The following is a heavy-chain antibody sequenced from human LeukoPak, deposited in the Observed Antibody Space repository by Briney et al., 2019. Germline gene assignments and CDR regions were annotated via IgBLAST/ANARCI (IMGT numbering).Heavy chain of an antibody. J-gene: IGHJ4*02. Sequence: GGSLRLSCAASGFTFSSYSMNWVRQAPGKGLEWVSSIRSSSSYIYYADSVKGRFTISRDNAKNSLYLQMNSLKTEDTAVYYCTTPRDYWGQGTLVTVSS. D-gene: IGHD1-14*01. CDR2: IRSSSSYI. CDR1: GFTFSSYS. CDR3: TTPRDY. V-gene: IGHV3-21*03.